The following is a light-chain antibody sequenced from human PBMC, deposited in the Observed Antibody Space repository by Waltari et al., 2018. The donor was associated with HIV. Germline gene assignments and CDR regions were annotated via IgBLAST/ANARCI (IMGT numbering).Light chain of an antibody. CDR1: SSDVGGYNY. V-gene: IGLV2-14*03. J-gene: IGLJ1*01. Sequence: QSALTQPASVSGSPGQSITISCTGTSSDVGGYNYVSWYQQHPGKDPKLIIYYFSSRPSGLSIRFSGSTFGKTASLTISVLQAENEADYYCSSYTSSSTLVFGTGTKVTVL. CDR2: YFS. CDR3: SSYTSSSTLV.